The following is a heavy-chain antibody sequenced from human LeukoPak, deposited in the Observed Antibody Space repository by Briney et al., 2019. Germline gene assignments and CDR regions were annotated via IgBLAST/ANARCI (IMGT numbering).Heavy chain of an antibody. Sequence: ASVKVSCKTSGYSFSTYGMSWVRQAPGQGLEWMGWISGNNGDTKSAQKLQGRLTLSTDTSTSTAYMELRSLTSDDTAVYYCARDSDDRVVVTVPHWGQGTLVTVSS. D-gene: IGHD2-21*02. CDR1: GYSFSTYG. J-gene: IGHJ4*02. CDR2: ISGNNGDT. CDR3: ARDSDDRVVVTVPH. V-gene: IGHV1-18*01.